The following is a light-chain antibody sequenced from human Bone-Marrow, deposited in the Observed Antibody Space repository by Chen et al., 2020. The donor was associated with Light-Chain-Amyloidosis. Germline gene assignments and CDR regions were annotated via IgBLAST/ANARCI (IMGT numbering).Light chain of an antibody. CDR2: EVT. J-gene: IGLJ1*01. V-gene: IGLV2-14*01. CDR1: SSDVGGDNH. Sequence: QSALTQPASVSGSPGQPITISCTGTSSDVGGDNHVSWYQQHPDKAPKLMIYEVTNRPSWVPDRFSGSKSDNTASLTISGLQTEDEADYFCSSYTITNTLVFGSGTSVTVL. CDR3: SSYTITNTLV.